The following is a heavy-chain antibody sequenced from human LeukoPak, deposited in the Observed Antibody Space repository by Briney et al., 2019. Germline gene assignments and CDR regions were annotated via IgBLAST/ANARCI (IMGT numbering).Heavy chain of an antibody. CDR2: ISAYNGNT. J-gene: IGHJ5*02. V-gene: IGHV1-18*01. CDR3: ARYMLYTAWFDP. D-gene: IGHD2-8*01. CDR1: GYTFTSYG. Sequence: ASVKVSCTASGYTFTSYGISWVRQAPGQGVEWMGWISAYNGNTNYAQKLQGRVTMTTDTSTSTAYMELRSLRSDDTAVYYCARYMLYTAWFDPWGQGTLVTVSS.